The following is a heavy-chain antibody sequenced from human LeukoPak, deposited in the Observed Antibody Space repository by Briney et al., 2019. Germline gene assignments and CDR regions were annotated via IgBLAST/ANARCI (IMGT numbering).Heavy chain of an antibody. J-gene: IGHJ5*02. V-gene: IGHV1-2*02. Sequence: ASVKVSCKASGYTFTAYCVYWVRQAPAPGHGLEWMGWINPNNGDTIYAQKFQGRVTMTRDTSISTAYMDLSSLTSDDTAVYYCARSNYGGQGAGDNWFDPWGQGTLVTVSS. D-gene: IGHD4-23*01. CDR2: INPNNGDT. CDR1: GYTFTAYC. CDR3: ARSNYGGQGAGDNWFDP.